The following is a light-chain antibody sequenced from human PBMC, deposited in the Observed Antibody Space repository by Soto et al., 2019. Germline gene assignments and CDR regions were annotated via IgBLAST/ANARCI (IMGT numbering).Light chain of an antibody. J-gene: IGKJ5*01. V-gene: IGKV1-39*01. CDR3: QQSYSTPST. CDR1: QSIRSY. Sequence: IQMTQSPSSLSASVGDRVTITCRASQSIRSYLNWYQQKPGKAPKPLIYAASSLQSGVPSRFSGSGSGTDFTLTISSLLPEDFATFYCQQSYSTPSTFGQGTRREIK. CDR2: AAS.